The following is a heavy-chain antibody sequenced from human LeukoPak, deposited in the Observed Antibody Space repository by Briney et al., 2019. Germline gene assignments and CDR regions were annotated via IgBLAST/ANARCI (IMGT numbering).Heavy chain of an antibody. V-gene: IGHV4-39*01. Sequence: PSETLSLTCTVSGGSISSSSYYWVWLRQPPGKGLEWMGSIYYSGSTYYNPSLKSRVTISVDTSKNQFSLKLSSVTAADTAVYYCARRAAAALNWFDPWGHGTLVTVSS. D-gene: IGHD6-13*01. CDR3: ARRAAAALNWFDP. CDR1: GGSISSSSYY. J-gene: IGHJ5*02. CDR2: IYYSGST.